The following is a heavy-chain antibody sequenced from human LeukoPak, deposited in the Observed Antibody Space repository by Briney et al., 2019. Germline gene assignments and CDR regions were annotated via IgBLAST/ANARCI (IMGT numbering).Heavy chain of an antibody. D-gene: IGHD6-19*01. V-gene: IGHV3-23*01. J-gene: IGHJ4*02. CDR2: IGGSDGRT. CDR1: GFTFSSYA. CDR3: AKMPVSYSSGWSTFDY. Sequence: GGSLRLSCAASGFTFSSYAMSWVRQAPVKGLEWVSGIGGSDGRTYYADSVKGRFTISRDNSKNTLYLQMNSLRAEDTAIYYCAKMPVSYSSGWSTFDYWGQGSLVTVSS.